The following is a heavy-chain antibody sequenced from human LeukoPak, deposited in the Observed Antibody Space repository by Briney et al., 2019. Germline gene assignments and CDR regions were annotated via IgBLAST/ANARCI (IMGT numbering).Heavy chain of an antibody. J-gene: IGHJ4*02. D-gene: IGHD6-6*01. V-gene: IGHV3-74*01. CDR1: GFTFSDYW. CDR3: ARDLTSSSLDY. CDR2: VNSDGSKT. Sequence: GGSLRLSCAASGFTFSDYWMHWVRQAPGKGLVWVSRVNSDGSKTNYADSVTGRFTISRDNAKNTLCLQMNSLRAEDTAVYYCARDLTSSSLDYWGQGTLVTVSS.